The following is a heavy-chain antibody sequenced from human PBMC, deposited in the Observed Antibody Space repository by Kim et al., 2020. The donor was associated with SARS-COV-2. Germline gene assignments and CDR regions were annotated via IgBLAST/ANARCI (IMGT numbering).Heavy chain of an antibody. Sequence: YAQKLQGRVTMTTDTSTSTAYMELRSLRSDDTAVYYCARDLWGQWLDIDYWGQGTLVTVSS. CDR3: ARDLWGQWLDIDY. D-gene: IGHD6-19*01. J-gene: IGHJ4*02. V-gene: IGHV1-18*01.